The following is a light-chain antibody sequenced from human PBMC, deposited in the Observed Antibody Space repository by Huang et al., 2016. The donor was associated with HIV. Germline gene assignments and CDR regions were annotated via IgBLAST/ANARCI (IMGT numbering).Light chain of an antibody. J-gene: IGKJ4*01. Sequence: DIQMTQSPSSLSASVGDRVTSTCRASQGIRNSLAWYQQKPGKAPKLLVYAGSRLQSGVPSRFSGSGSGTDYTLNISSLQPEDFATYYCQQYFTPLTFGGGTKVDLK. V-gene: IGKV1-NL1*01. CDR2: AGS. CDR1: QGIRNS. CDR3: QQYFTPLT.